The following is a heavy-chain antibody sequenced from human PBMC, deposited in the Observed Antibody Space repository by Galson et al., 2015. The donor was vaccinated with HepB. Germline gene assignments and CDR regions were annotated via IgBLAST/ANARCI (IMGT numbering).Heavy chain of an antibody. J-gene: IGHJ6*02. CDR2: IHSGGTT. D-gene: IGHD2-15*01. V-gene: IGHV3-53*01. CDR1: GFIVSTDY. CDR3: ALGRGYYGMDV. Sequence: SLRLSCAASGFIVSTDYMTWVRQAPGRGLDWVAVIHSGGTTYYAGSVKGRFTISRDDSKNTIYLRMNSLRAEDTAVYYCALGRGYYGMDVWGQGTTVTASS.